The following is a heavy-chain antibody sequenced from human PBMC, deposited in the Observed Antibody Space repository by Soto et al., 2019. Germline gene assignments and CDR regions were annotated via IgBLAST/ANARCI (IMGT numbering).Heavy chain of an antibody. V-gene: IGHV3-7*01. J-gene: IGHJ6*02. CDR1: GFTFSSYW. D-gene: IGHD2-2*01. CDR3: ARDQGSKKYYYYGMDV. Sequence: PGGSLRLSCAASGFTFSSYWMSWVRQAPGKGLEWVANIKQDGSEKYYVDSVKGRFTISRDNAKNSLYLQMNSLRAEDTAVYYCARDQGSKKYYYYGMDVWVQGTTVTV. CDR2: IKQDGSEK.